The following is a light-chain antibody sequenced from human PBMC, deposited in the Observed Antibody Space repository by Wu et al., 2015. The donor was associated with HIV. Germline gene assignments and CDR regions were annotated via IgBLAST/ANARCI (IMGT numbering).Light chain of an antibody. J-gene: IGKJ2*01. CDR2: AAS. CDR3: QQSLTFPYT. CDR1: QNIPSD. Sequence: DIQMTQSPSALSASIGDRVTITCRASQNIPSDKLNWYQQKPGKAPTVVIYAASSLQSGVPSRFSGSGSGTDFTLTVTSLQPEDFATYYCQQSLTFPYTFGLGDQAGDQT. V-gene: IGKV1-39*01.